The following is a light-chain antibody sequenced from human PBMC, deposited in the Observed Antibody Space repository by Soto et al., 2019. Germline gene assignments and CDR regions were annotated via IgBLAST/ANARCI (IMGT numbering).Light chain of an antibody. CDR2: EVT. CDR1: SSDIRDSNY. Sequence: QSALTQPPSASGSPGQSVTLSCSGISSDIRDSNYVSWYQQHPGKAPKLVVSEVTKRPSGVPDRFSGSRSGTTAFLTISGLQTEDEADYYCGAKAGSDKHVVFGGGTKVTVL. J-gene: IGLJ2*01. V-gene: IGLV2-8*01. CDR3: GAKAGSDKHVV.